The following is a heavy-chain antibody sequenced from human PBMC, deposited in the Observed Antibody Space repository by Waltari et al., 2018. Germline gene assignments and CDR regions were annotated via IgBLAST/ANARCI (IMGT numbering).Heavy chain of an antibody. CDR2: IYHSGST. J-gene: IGHJ6*03. Sequence: QVQLQESGPGLVKPSETLSLTCAVSGSSISSGYYWGWIRQPPGKGLEWIGSIYHSGSTYYNPSLKSRVTISVDTSKNQFSLKLSSVTAADTAVYYCARPLYSYYYYMDVWGKGTTVTVSS. D-gene: IGHD2-8*01. V-gene: IGHV4-38-2*01. CDR3: ARPLYSYYYYMDV. CDR1: GSSISSGYY.